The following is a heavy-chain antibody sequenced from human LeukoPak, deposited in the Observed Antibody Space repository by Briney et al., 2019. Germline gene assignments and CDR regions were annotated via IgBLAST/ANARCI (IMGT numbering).Heavy chain of an antibody. Sequence: GGSLRLSCAASGFTFTSYGMHWVRQAPGKGLEWVAGIWYDGSKKYYADSVKGRFTISGDESKNTLYLQINSLRAEDTAVYYCAKPSVSGNYPYYFDYWGQGTLVTVSS. CDR2: IWYDGSKK. CDR3: AKPSVSGNYPYYFDY. J-gene: IGHJ4*02. D-gene: IGHD1-26*01. V-gene: IGHV3-33*03. CDR1: GFTFTSYG.